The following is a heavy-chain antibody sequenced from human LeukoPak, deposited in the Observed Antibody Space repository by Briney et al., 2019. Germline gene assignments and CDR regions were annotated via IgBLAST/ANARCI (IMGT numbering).Heavy chain of an antibody. CDR1: GFIFSTYS. Sequence: GGSLRLSCAASGFIFSTYSINWVRQAPGKGLEWVSTISGSGTGTYYADSVKGRFTISRDNSKYTLYLQMNSLRADDTAVYYCAKGGYSSGWRNYFDYWGQGTLVTVSS. D-gene: IGHD6-19*01. CDR2: ISGSGTGT. J-gene: IGHJ4*02. CDR3: AKGGYSSGWRNYFDY. V-gene: IGHV3-23*01.